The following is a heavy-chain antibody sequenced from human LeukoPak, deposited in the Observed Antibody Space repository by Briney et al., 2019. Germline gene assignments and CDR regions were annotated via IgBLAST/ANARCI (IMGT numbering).Heavy chain of an antibody. V-gene: IGHV3-21*01. CDR1: RFIFSTYN. CDR2: IGTSGDYI. D-gene: IGHD1-14*01. CDR3: ARVETGQWYFDL. Sequence: GGSLRLSCIASRFIFSTYNMNWVRQAPGKGLEWVSSIGTSGDYIYYADSVQGRFTISRDDAKNTLYLQMNSLRAEDTAVYYCARVETGQWYFDLWGRGTLVTVSS. J-gene: IGHJ2*01.